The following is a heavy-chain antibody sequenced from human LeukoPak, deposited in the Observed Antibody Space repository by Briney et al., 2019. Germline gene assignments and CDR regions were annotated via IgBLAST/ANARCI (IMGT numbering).Heavy chain of an antibody. D-gene: IGHD3-10*01. CDR3: AKKRGGFGPPQLDY. Sequence: GGSLRLSCAASGFTFSSYSMNWVRQAPGKGLEWVSSVSSSSSYIYYADSVKGRFTISRDNAKNSLYLQMNSLRAEDTAVYYWAKKRGGFGPPQLDYWGQGTLVTVSS. CDR1: GFTFSSYS. V-gene: IGHV3-21*01. J-gene: IGHJ4*02. CDR2: VSSSSSYI.